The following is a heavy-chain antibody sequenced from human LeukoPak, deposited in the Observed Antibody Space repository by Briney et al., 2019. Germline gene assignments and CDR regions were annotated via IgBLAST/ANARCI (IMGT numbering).Heavy chain of an antibody. J-gene: IGHJ4*02. CDR1: GFTFSSYG. CDR3: ARVLKTRASGWYYFDY. D-gene: IGHD6-19*01. V-gene: IGHV3-33*08. CDR2: IWYDGCNK. Sequence: GGSLRLSCAASGFTFSSYGMHWVRQAPGKGLEWVAVIWYDGCNKYYADSVKGRFTISRDNSKNTLYLQMNSLRAEDTAVYYCARVLKTRASGWYYFDYWGQGTLVTVSS.